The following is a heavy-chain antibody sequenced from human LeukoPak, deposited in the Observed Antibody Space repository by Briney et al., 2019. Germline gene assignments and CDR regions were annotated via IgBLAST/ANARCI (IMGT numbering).Heavy chain of an antibody. V-gene: IGHV4-59*01. D-gene: IGHD3-10*01. Sequence: SETLCLTCTVSGGSIGSYYWSWIRQPPGKGLEWIGYIYYSGSTNYNPSLKSRVTISVDTSKNQFSLKLSSVTAADTAVYYCARDVTMVRGVSVSPPGWFDPWGQGTLVTVSS. CDR1: GGSIGSYY. CDR3: ARDVTMVRGVSVSPPGWFDP. CDR2: IYYSGST. J-gene: IGHJ5*02.